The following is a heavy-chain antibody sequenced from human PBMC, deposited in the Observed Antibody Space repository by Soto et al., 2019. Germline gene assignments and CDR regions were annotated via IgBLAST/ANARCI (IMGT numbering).Heavy chain of an antibody. D-gene: IGHD6-19*01. Sequence: SETLSLTCVVSGASIISSDWWIWVRQPPLRGLEWIGEIFHSGRTNYRPSLQSRVTMSVDNSKNQFSLNLYNVTAADTAIYYCVRANLRSGWTFDHWGQGIPVTVSS. CDR3: VRANLRSGWTFDH. CDR2: IFHSGRT. J-gene: IGHJ4*02. V-gene: IGHV4-4*02. CDR1: GASIISSDW.